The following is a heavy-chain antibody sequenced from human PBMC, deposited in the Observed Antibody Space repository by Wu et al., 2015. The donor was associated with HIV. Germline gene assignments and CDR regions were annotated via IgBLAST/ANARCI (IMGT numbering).Heavy chain of an antibody. V-gene: IGHV4-38-2*01. CDR1: GYSISSGYY. D-gene: IGHD2-15*01. CDR2: IYHSGST. J-gene: IGHJ4*02. CDR3: ARILDARSAPLDY. Sequence: QVQLQESGPGLVKPSETLSLTCAVSGYSISSGYYWGWIRQPPGKGLEWIGSIYHSGSTYYNPSLKSRVTISVDTSKNQFSLKLSSVTAADTAVYYCARILDARSAPLDYWGQGTLVTVSS.